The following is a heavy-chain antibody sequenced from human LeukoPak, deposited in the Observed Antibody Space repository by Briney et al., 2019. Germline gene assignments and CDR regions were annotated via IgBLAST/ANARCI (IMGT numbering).Heavy chain of an antibody. CDR1: GFTVSGNY. CDR2: IYSGGST. J-gene: IGHJ3*02. V-gene: IGHV3-66*01. Sequence: GGSLRLSCAASGFTVSGNYMSWVRQAPGKGLEWVSVIYSGGSTYYADSVKGRFTISRDNSKNTLYLQMNSLRAEDTAVYYCARDQNGSGAAFDIWGQGTMVTVSS. CDR3: ARDQNGSGAAFDI. D-gene: IGHD3-10*01.